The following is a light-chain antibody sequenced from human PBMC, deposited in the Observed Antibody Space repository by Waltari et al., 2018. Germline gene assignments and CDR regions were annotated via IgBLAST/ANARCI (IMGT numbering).Light chain of an antibody. CDR1: SADAGGYIL. V-gene: IGLV2-23*02. Sequence: QSALTQPASVSGSPGQSITIICTGSSADAGGYILVSWYHPHLGQAPRLLIYEVNARPSGIPSRFSGSKSGNTASLTISGLQIEDEADYYCCSYGGVNTLGVLFGGGSKLTV. CDR3: CSYGGVNTLGVL. CDR2: EVN. J-gene: IGLJ2*01.